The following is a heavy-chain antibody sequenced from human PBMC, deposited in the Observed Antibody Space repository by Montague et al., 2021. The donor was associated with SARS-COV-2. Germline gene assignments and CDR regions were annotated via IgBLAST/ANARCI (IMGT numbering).Heavy chain of an antibody. CDR3: ARHKRWRTAAAGRDFDY. Sequence: SETLSLTCTVSGGSISSSSYYWGWIRQPPGKGLEWIGSIYYSGSTYYXXXLKSRVTISVDASKNQFSLKLSSVTAADTAVYYCARHKRWRTAAAGRDFDYWGQGTLVTVSS. CDR2: IYYSGST. CDR1: GGSISSSSYY. J-gene: IGHJ4*02. V-gene: IGHV4-39*01. D-gene: IGHD6-13*01.